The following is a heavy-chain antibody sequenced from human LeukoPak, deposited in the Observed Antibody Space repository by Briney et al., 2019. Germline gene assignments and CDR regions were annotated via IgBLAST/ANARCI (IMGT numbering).Heavy chain of an antibody. CDR2: IKSKIDGGTT. J-gene: IGHJ4*02. V-gene: IGHV3-15*01. D-gene: IGHD6-19*01. Sequence: GGSLRLSCAASGFTFTNAWMNWVRQAPGKGLEWVGRIKSKIDGGTTDYVAPVKGRFTISRDDSRNTLYLQMNSLRAEDTAVYYCAKTYSSGWYGVFDYWGQGTLVTVSS. CDR1: GFTFTNAW. CDR3: AKTYSSGWYGVFDY.